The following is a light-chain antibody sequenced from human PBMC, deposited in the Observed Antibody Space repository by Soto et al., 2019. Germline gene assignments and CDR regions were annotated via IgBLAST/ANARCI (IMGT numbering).Light chain of an antibody. V-gene: IGLV1-40*01. CDR3: QSYDSSLSGYVG. CDR2: GNS. CDR1: SSNIGAGYD. J-gene: IGLJ2*01. Sequence: QSVLTQPPSVSGAPGQRVTISCTGSSSNIGAGYDVPWYQQLPGTAPKLLIYGNSNRPSGVPDRFSGSKSGTSASLAITGLQAADAADYYCQSYDSSLSGYVGFGGGTKLTVL.